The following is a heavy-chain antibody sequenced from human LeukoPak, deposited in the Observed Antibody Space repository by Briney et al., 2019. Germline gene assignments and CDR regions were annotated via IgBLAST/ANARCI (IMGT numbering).Heavy chain of an antibody. CDR2: IYYSGST. D-gene: IGHD3-16*01. V-gene: IGHV4-39*01. J-gene: IGHJ4*02. CDR3: ARQGGAEADY. Sequence: PSETLSLTCTVSGGSISSSSYYWGWIRQPPGKGLEWIGSIYYSGSTYYNPSLKSRVTISVDTSKNQFSLKLSSVTAADTAVYYCARQGGAEADYWGQGTLVTVSS. CDR1: GGSISSSSYY.